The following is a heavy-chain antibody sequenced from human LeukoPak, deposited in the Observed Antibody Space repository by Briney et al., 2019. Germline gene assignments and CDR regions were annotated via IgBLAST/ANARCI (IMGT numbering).Heavy chain of an antibody. CDR1: GYTFTGYY. D-gene: IGHD6-13*01. Sequence: ASVKVSCEASGYTFTGYYIHWVRQAPGQGLEWMGRTNPNSGGTNYAQKFEGRVTMTRDTSISTAYMELSRLTSDDTAVYYCARDPGRGSSWTFDYWGQGTLVTVSS. CDR2: TNPNSGGT. V-gene: IGHV1-2*06. J-gene: IGHJ4*02. CDR3: ARDPGRGSSWTFDY.